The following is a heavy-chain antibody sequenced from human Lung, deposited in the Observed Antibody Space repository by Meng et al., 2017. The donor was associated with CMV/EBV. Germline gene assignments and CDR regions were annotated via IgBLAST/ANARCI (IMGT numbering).Heavy chain of an antibody. D-gene: IGHD3-10*01. CDR3: ARRPTYYGSGSYYEGGFDY. CDR2: ITGNGGST. Sequence: FSGYNKNGVCQGPVRGLEWVSGITGNGGSTYYAGSVKGRFTISRDNSRDTVYLHMNSLRDEDTAIYYCARRPTYYGSGSYYEGGFDYWGQGTLVTVSS. J-gene: IGHJ4*02. V-gene: IGHV3-23*01. CDR1: FSGYN.